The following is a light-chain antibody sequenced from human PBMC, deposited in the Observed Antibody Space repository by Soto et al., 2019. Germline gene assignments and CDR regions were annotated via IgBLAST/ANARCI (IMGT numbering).Light chain of an antibody. V-gene: IGKV3-20*01. CDR3: QQYGSSLWS. CDR2: GAS. CDR1: QSVSTSY. J-gene: IGKJ1*01. Sequence: EIVLTQSPGTLSLSPGERATLSCRASQSVSTSYLAWYQEKPGQAPRLLIYGASSRATGIPDRFSGSGSGIGFSLTISTLEPKDFEVYYCQQYGSSLWSFGKGTKVEIK.